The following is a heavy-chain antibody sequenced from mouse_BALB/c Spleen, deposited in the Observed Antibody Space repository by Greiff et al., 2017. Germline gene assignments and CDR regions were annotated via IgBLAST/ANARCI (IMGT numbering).Heavy chain of an antibody. CDR2: ILPGSGST. J-gene: IGHJ4*01. CDR1: GYTFSSYW. CDR3: ARSWDVGAMDY. D-gene: IGHD4-1*01. Sequence: VQLQQSGAELMKPGASVKISCKATGYTFSSYWIEWVKQRPGHGLEWMGEILPGSGSTNYNEKFKGMATFTEDTSSNTAYMKLSSLTSEESAVYYCARSWDVGAMDYWGQGTSVTVSS. V-gene: IGHV1-9*01.